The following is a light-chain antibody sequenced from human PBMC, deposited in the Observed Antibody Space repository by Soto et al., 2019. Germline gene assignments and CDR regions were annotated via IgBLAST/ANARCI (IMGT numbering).Light chain of an antibody. CDR2: AAS. CDR3: QQSYSAPPT. CDR1: QNIVNY. Sequence: DIHMTLSPSSLSASVGDRVSITCRASQNIVNYLNWYQQKPGKAPELLIFAASSLQSGVPSRFSGSGSGTDFTLTITSLQPDDLATYYCQQSYSAPPTFGQGTKVEIK. J-gene: IGKJ1*01. V-gene: IGKV1-39*01.